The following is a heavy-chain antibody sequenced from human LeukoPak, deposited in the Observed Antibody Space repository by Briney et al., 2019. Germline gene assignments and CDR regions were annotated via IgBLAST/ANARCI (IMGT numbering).Heavy chain of an antibody. Sequence: PSETLSLTCAVYGGSFSGYYWSWIRQPPGKGLGWIGEINHSGSTNYNPSLKSRVTISVDTSKNQFSLKLSSVTAADTAVYYCALAAAGTSFDIWGQGTMVTVSS. V-gene: IGHV4-34*01. CDR2: INHSGST. CDR1: GGSFSGYY. D-gene: IGHD6-13*01. CDR3: ALAAAGTSFDI. J-gene: IGHJ3*02.